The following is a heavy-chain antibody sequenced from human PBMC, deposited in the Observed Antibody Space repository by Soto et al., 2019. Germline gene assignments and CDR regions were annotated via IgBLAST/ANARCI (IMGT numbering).Heavy chain of an antibody. D-gene: IGHD3-3*01. CDR3: ARDPTYYDSWSGQPYYYHMDA. CDR2: ISAYNGNT. CDR1: GYPFTSYG. Sequence: GASVKVSCKASGYPFTSYGISCVRQAPGQGLEWMGWISAYNGNTNYAQKLQGRVTMTTDTSTSTAYMELRSLRYDGKAVYYCARDPTYYDSWSGQPYYYHMDAWGQGTTVTVAS. J-gene: IGHJ6*03. V-gene: IGHV1-18*04.